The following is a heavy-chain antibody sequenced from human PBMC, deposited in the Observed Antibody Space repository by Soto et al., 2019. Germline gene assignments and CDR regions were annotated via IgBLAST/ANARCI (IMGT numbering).Heavy chain of an antibody. CDR3: AKDRDTGYCSGGSCRPFDP. J-gene: IGHJ5*02. D-gene: IGHD2-15*01. Sequence: GGSLRLSCAASGFTFSSYSMNWVRQAPGKGLEWVSYISSSSTIYYADSVKGRFTISRDNAKNSLYLQMNSLRAEDTAVYYCAKDRDTGYCSGGSCRPFDPWGQGTLVTVSS. V-gene: IGHV3-48*01. CDR2: ISSSSTI. CDR1: GFTFSSYS.